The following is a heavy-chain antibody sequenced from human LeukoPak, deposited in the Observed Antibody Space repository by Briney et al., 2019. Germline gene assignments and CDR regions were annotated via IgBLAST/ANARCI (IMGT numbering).Heavy chain of an antibody. CDR2: IYSGGST. J-gene: IGHJ4*02. CDR3: ARDGKQWPASQPV. Sequence: PGGSLRLSCAASGFTVNNNYMSWVRQAPGKGLEWVSVIYSGGSTYYADSVKGRFTISRDNSKNTLYLQTNSLRAEDTAVYYCARDGKQWPASQPVWGQGTLVTVSS. D-gene: IGHD6-19*01. CDR1: GFTVNNNY. V-gene: IGHV3-53*01.